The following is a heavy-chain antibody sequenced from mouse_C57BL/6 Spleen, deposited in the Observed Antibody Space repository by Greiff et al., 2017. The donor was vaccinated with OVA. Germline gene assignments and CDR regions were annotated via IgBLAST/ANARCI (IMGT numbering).Heavy chain of an antibody. J-gene: IGHJ2*01. V-gene: IGHV5-17*01. D-gene: IGHD1-1*01. Sequence: DVMLVESGGGLVKPGGSLKLSCAASGFTFSDYGMHWVRQAPEKGLEWVAYISSGSSTIYYADTVKGRFTISRDNAKNTLFLQMTSLRSEDTAMYYCARFYYYGSSYYFDYWGQGTTLTVSS. CDR2: ISSGSSTI. CDR3: ARFYYYGSSYYFDY. CDR1: GFTFSDYG.